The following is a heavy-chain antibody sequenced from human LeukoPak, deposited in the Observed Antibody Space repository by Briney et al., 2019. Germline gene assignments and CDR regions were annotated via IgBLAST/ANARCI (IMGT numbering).Heavy chain of an antibody. J-gene: IGHJ4*02. CDR1: GFTFSSYG. CDR2: IRCDGSNK. Sequence: GGSLRLSCAASGFTFSSYGMHWVRQAPGKGLEWVAFIRCDGSNKYYADSVKGRFTISRDNSKNTLYLQMNSLRAEDTAVYYCAKDGGTIFGVVIYYWGQGTLVTVSS. V-gene: IGHV3-30*02. D-gene: IGHD3-3*01. CDR3: AKDGGTIFGVVIYY.